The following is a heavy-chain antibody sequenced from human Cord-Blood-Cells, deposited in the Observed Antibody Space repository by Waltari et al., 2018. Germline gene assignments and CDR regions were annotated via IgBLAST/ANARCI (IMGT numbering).Heavy chain of an antibody. D-gene: IGHD2-15*01. V-gene: IGHV3-30*18. CDR2: IWYDGSKK. CDR3: AKDSWAGAFDI. Sequence: QVQLVESGGGVVQPGRSLRLSCAASGFTFSRYGMHWVRQAPGKWLDGVAVIWYDGSKKYYADSVNGRFTISRDNSKNTLYLQMNSLRAEDTAMYYCAKDSWAGAFDIWGQGTMVTVSS. CDR1: GFTFSRYG. J-gene: IGHJ3*02.